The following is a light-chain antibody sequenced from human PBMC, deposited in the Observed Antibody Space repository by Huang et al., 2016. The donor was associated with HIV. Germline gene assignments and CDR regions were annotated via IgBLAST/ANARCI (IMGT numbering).Light chain of an antibody. CDR2: KAS. CDR3: QPYNGYSSS. CDR1: QSISSL. V-gene: IGKV1-5*03. J-gene: IGKJ2*03. Sequence: DIQMTQSPATLSASVGDRVNIACRASQSISSLLAWYQQKPGKVPKIPIYKASILESGVPSRFSGSESGTEFTLTISSLQSDDFATYFCQPYNGYSSSFGQGTKLEIK.